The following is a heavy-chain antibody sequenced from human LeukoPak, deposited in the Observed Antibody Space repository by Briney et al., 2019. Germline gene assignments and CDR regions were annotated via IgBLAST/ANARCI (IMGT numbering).Heavy chain of an antibody. V-gene: IGHV3-48*03. CDR1: GFIFSTCE. CDR2: ISGSGSSI. D-gene: IGHD3-16*01. CDR3: AREGSFGYDDAFDT. J-gene: IGHJ3*02. Sequence: GGPLRFCCRASGFIFSTCEMNWGRKAPRKGLERILYISGSGSSIFYADSLQGRFTVSRDNAKNSVYLQMNSLRAEDTAVYYCAREGSFGYDDAFDTWGHGTTVTVSS.